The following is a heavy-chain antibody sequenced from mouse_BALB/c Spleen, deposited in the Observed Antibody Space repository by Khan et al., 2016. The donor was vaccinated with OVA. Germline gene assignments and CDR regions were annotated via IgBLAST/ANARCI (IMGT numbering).Heavy chain of an antibody. CDR2: ILPGSGRN. Sequence: QVQLQQSGAELMKPGASVKISCKATGYTFSSYWIEWVKQRPGHGLEWIGEILPGSGRNNYNEKFKGKATFTDDTSSNTAYMQISNLTSDDSAVYYCARGDYYGSSSWVGYWGQGTLVTVSA. V-gene: IGHV1-9*01. CDR1: GYTFSSYW. D-gene: IGHD1-1*01. CDR3: ARGDYYGSSSWVGY. J-gene: IGHJ3*01.